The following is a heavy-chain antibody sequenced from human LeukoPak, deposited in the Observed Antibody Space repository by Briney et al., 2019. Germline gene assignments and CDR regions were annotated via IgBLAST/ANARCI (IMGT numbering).Heavy chain of an antibody. CDR1: GGTFSSYA. CDR2: IIPIFGTE. J-gene: IGHJ6*03. Sequence: ASVKVSCKASGGTFSSYAISGVRQAPGQGLEWMGGIIPIFGTENNAQKFSGIVTITADESTSTAYMELSSLRSEDTAVYYCARGEADYYYYYYMDVWGKGTTVTVSS. D-gene: IGHD6-25*01. CDR3: ARGEADYYYYYYMDV. V-gene: IGHV1-69*13.